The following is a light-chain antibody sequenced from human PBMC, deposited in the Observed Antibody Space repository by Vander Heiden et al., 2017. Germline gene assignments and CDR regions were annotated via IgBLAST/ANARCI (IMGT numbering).Light chain of an antibody. CDR2: AAS. CDR1: QDIGSY. Sequence: DIQLTQSPSFLSASVGDRVTITCRASQDIGSYLAWYQQKPGKAPKLLIYAASTLQSGVPSRFSGSGSGTEFTLTISSLQPEDFATYYWQQLNDYPFTFGPGTKVDI. CDR3: QQLNDYPFT. V-gene: IGKV1-9*01. J-gene: IGKJ3*01.